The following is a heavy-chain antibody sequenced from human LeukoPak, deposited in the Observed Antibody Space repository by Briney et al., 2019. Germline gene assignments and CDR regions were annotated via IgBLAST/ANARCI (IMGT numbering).Heavy chain of an antibody. J-gene: IGHJ6*02. CDR2: ISGSGVRT. V-gene: IGHV3-23*01. CDR3: ARVGGYSGYDYDYYYGMDV. CDR1: EFTFNNYG. Sequence: GGSLRLSCAASEFTFNNYGMSWVRQGPGKGLEWVSGISGSGVRTYYADSVKGRFTISRDNSKNTLYLQMNSLRAEDTAVYYCARVGGYSGYDYDYYYGMDVWGQGTTVTVSS. D-gene: IGHD5-12*01.